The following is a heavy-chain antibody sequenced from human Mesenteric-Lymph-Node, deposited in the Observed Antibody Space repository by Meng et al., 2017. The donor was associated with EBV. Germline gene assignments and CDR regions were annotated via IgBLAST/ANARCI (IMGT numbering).Heavy chain of an antibody. D-gene: IGHD1-26*01. J-gene: IGHJ4*02. CDR1: DGSVSSGSYY. CDR3: ARLDRWELLRGLVY. CDR2: IYYSGST. V-gene: IGHV4-61*01. Sequence: QVQLQESGPGLVKPSETLSLTCTVFDGSVSSGSYYWSWIRQPPGKGLEWIGYIYYSGSTNYNPSLKSRVTISVDTSKNQFSLKLSSVTAADTAVYYCARLDRWELLRGLVYWGQGTLVTVSS.